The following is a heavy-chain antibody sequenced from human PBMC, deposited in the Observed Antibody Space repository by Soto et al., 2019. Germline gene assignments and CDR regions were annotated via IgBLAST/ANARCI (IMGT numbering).Heavy chain of an antibody. Sequence: GGSLRLSCSASGFTFSTYTMNWVRQAPGKGLEWVSSISSGGSYIYYADSMRGRFTISRDNAKNSLYLQIHSLRAEDTAIFYCARDRGTYFDYWGQGALVTVS. D-gene: IGHD3-10*01. CDR3: ARDRGTYFDY. J-gene: IGHJ4*02. V-gene: IGHV3-21*01. CDR2: ISSGGSYI. CDR1: GFTFSTYT.